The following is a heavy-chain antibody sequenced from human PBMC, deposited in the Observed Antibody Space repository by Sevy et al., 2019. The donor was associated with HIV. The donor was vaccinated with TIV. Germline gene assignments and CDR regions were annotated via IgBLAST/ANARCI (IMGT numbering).Heavy chain of an antibody. CDR1: GFTFSSHW. D-gene: IGHD6-19*01. V-gene: IGHV3-74*01. CDR2: LNGDGSSA. Sequence: GGSLRLSCAASGFTFSSHWMHWVRQAPGKGLVWVSRLNGDGSSASYAGFVKGRFTISRDNGKNTVYLQISSLTADDTDVYYCTRGRSGTYGWFDPWGQGTLVTVSS. J-gene: IGHJ5*02. CDR3: TRGRSGTYGWFDP.